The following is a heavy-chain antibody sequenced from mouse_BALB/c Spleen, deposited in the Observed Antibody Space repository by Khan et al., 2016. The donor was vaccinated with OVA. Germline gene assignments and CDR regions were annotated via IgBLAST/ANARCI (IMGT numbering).Heavy chain of an antibody. Sequence: VQLQQSGAERAKPGASVKMSCKASGYTFTTYWMHWVKQRPGQGLEWIGYINPTSGYTDYNEKFKDRATLFADKSSSTAYMKLSSLTSEDSAVYDSTRDRIDYWGQGTTLTVSS. V-gene: IGHV1-7*01. CDR1: GYTFTTYW. CDR3: TRDRIDY. CDR2: INPTSGYT. J-gene: IGHJ2*01.